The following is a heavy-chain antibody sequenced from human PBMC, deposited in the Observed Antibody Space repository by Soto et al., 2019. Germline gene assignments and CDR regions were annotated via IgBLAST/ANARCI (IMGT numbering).Heavy chain of an antibody. V-gene: IGHV1-3*05. CDR3: ARDPSYYGMDV. Sequence: QVQLVQSGAEEKKHGASVQVSCKASGYTFTSYAMHWVRQAPGQRLEWMGWINAGNGNTKYSQKFQGRVTITRDTSASTAYMELSSLRSEDTAVYYCARDPSYYGMDVCGQGTTVTVSS. CDR1: GYTFTSYA. CDR2: INAGNGNT. J-gene: IGHJ6*02.